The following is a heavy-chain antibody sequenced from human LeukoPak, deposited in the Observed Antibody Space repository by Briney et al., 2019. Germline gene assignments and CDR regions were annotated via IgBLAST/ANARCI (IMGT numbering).Heavy chain of an antibody. CDR3: AKNADRGAYCRGGSCYPYYYYYMDV. Sequence: PGGSLRLSCAASGFIFSSHGMNWVRQAPGKGLEWVSGISPSGDITYYADSVKGRFTVSRDNSKNTLYLQMNSLTVEDTAIYYCAKNADRGAYCRGGSCYPYYYYYMDVWGTGTTVTISS. CDR1: GFIFSSHG. J-gene: IGHJ6*03. V-gene: IGHV3-23*01. D-gene: IGHD2-15*01. CDR2: ISPSGDIT.